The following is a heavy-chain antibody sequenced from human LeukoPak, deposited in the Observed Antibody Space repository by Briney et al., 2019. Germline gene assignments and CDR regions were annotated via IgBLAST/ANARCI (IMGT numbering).Heavy chain of an antibody. Sequence: GGSLRLSCAASGFTFSSYWMSWVRQAPGKGLEWVANIKQDGSEKYYVDSVEGRFTISRDNAKNSLYLQMNSLRAEDTAVYYCARDVDGGAFDIWGQGTMVTVSS. V-gene: IGHV3-7*01. CDR2: IKQDGSEK. J-gene: IGHJ3*02. CDR3: ARDVDGGAFDI. CDR1: GFTFSSYW. D-gene: IGHD3-16*01.